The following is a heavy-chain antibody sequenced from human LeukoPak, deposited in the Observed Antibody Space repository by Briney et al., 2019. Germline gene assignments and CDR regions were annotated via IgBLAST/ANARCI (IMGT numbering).Heavy chain of an antibody. V-gene: IGHV4-39*07. CDR1: RGAISSSNYY. CDR3: ARSHTLIVWPGPTVWFDP. D-gene: IGHD2-21*02. J-gene: IGHJ5*02. CDR2: IFYSGTT. Sequence: PSETLSLTCSVSRGAISSSNYYWGWIRQPPGKGLEWIGNIFYSGTTYYNPSLPSLKSRVTISVDTSKNQFSLKLSSVTAADTAVYYCARSHTLIVWPGPTVWFDPWGQGTLVTVSS.